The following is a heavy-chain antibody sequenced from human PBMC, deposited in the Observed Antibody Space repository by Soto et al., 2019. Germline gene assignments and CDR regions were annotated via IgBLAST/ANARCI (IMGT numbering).Heavy chain of an antibody. J-gene: IGHJ4*02. Sequence: ASVKVSCKASGYTFTGNYLHWVRQAPGQGLEWMGWINPDSGVTDYAQKFQGWVTMTRDTSINTAYTELRSLKSDDTALYYCAREFTTSRFDYWGQGTLVTVSS. V-gene: IGHV1-2*04. D-gene: IGHD2-2*01. CDR3: AREFTTSRFDY. CDR2: INPDSGVT. CDR1: GYTFTGNY.